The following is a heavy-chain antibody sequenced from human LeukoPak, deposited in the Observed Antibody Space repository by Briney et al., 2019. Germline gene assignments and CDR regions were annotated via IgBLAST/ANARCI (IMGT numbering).Heavy chain of an antibody. CDR3: ATGGGYDLKYYYYGMDV. D-gene: IGHD5-12*01. Sequence: VASVKVSCKVSGYTLTELSMHWVRQAPGKGLEWMGGLDPEDGETIYAQKFQGRVTMTEDTSTDTAYMELSSLRSEDTAVYYCATGGGYDLKYYYYGMDVWGQGTTVTVSS. CDR2: LDPEDGET. CDR1: GYTLTELS. J-gene: IGHJ6*02. V-gene: IGHV1-24*01.